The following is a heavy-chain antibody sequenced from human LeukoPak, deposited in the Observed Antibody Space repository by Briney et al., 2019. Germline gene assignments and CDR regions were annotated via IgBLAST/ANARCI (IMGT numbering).Heavy chain of an antibody. Sequence: GGSLRLSCAASRFTFSSYWMHWVRQAPGKGLVWVSRINSDGSTTSYADSVKGRFTISRENAKKTMYLQMNSLRVEDTAVYYCARGTDDIDIWGQGTMVTVSS. J-gene: IGHJ3*02. CDR2: INSDGSTT. D-gene: IGHD3-9*01. V-gene: IGHV3-74*01. CDR3: ARGTDDIDI. CDR1: RFTFSSYW.